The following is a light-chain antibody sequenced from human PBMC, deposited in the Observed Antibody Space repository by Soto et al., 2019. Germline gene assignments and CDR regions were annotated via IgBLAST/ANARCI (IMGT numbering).Light chain of an antibody. Sequence: DIQMTQSPYSLSASVGDTVTITCRASQSISTYLNWYQKKPGKAPELLIYAASSLQSGVPLRFTGSGSGTDFTLTILSLQPEDFATYYCQQSYATPLTFGGGTKVEIK. V-gene: IGKV1-39*01. J-gene: IGKJ4*02. CDR2: AAS. CDR1: QSISTY. CDR3: QQSYATPLT.